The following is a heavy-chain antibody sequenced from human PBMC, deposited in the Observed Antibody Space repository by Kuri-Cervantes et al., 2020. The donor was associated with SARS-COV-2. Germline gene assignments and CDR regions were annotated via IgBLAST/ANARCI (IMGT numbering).Heavy chain of an antibody. Sequence: GGSLRLSCAASGFTVSSNYMSWVRQAPGKGLEWVSVIYSGGSTYYADSVKGRFTISRDNSKNTLYLQMNSLRAEDTAVYYCARDGGATAGTYYYYGMDVWGQGTTATVSS. J-gene: IGHJ6*02. CDR2: IYSGGST. CDR3: ARDGGATAGTYYYYGMDV. CDR1: GFTVSSNY. D-gene: IGHD6-13*01. V-gene: IGHV3-66*01.